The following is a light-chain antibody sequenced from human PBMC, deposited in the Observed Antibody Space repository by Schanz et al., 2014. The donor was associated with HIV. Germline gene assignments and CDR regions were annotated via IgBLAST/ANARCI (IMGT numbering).Light chain of an antibody. Sequence: QSVLTQPPSASGTPGQRVTISCSGSSSNTGTNTVNWYQQLPGTAPKLLIYSNSQRPSGVPDRFSGSNSGSSASLAISGLQSEDEADFYCATWDDSLNGWVFGGGTKLTVL. J-gene: IGLJ3*02. V-gene: IGLV1-44*01. CDR2: SNS. CDR1: SSNTGTNT. CDR3: ATWDDSLNGWV.